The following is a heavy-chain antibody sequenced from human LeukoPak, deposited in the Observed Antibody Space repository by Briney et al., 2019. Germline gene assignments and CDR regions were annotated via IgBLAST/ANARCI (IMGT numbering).Heavy chain of an antibody. CDR1: GFTVSSNY. V-gene: IGHV3-53*01. CDR3: ARVSPSSYDAFDI. D-gene: IGHD1-26*01. Sequence: GGSLRLSCAASGFTVSSNYMSWVRQAPGKGLEWVSVIYSGGSTYYADSVKGRFTISRDNSKNTLYLQMNSLRAEDTAVYYCARVSPSSYDAFDIWGQGTMVTVSS. J-gene: IGHJ3*02. CDR2: IYSGGST.